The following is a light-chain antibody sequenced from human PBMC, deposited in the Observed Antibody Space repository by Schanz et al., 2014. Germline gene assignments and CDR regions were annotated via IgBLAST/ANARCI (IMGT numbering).Light chain of an antibody. CDR2: GGS. Sequence: QSALTQPASVSASPGQSITISCTGTNTDVGSTYLVSWYQQHPGEAPKLLILGGSIRPSGISDRFSGSKSGNTASLTISGLQAEDEADYYCSSYTGSSTRYVFGTGTKVTV. CDR3: SSYTGSSTRYV. V-gene: IGLV2-14*02. J-gene: IGLJ1*01. CDR1: NTDVGSTYL.